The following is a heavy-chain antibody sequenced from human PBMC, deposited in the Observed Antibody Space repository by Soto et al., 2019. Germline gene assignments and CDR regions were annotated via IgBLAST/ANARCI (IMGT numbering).Heavy chain of an antibody. CDR3: ARDGGIGIDY. D-gene: IGHD3-16*01. CDR1: GYTFSSYG. Sequence: GGSLRLSCGASGYTFSSYGMHWVRQAPGKGLEWVAVIWYDGSKKYYLDSVKGRFTVSKDDSRNTLYLQMDTLRADDTAVYYCARDGGIGIDYWGQGTLVTVSS. CDR2: IWYDGSKK. V-gene: IGHV3-33*01. J-gene: IGHJ4*02.